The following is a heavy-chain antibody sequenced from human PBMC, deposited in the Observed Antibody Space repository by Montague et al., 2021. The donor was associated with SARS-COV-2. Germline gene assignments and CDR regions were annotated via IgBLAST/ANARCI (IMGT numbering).Heavy chain of an antibody. J-gene: IGHJ4*02. CDR3: ARHYSASLPAVY. Sequence: SETLSLTCTVYVDSVSGYYRSWFRQHTGKGLEWFGYIFDSGRNKYNPSLTSRVTMSVDTSKNQFSLKVNSVTAADTAVYYCARHYSASLPAVYWDQGTLVIVSS. CDR1: VDSVSGYY. D-gene: IGHD4-11*01. CDR2: IFDSGRN. V-gene: IGHV4-59*08.